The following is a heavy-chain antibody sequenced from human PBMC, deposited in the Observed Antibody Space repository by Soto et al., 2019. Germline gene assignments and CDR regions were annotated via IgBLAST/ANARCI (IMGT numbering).Heavy chain of an antibody. D-gene: IGHD3-22*01. V-gene: IGHV4-61*01. CDR2: IYYSGST. CDR3: ARSYYDSSGDPPEFDP. J-gene: IGHJ5*02. Sequence: SETLSLTCTVSGGSVSSGSYYWSWIRQPPGKGLEWIGYIYYSGSTNYNPALKCRVTISVDKSKNQLSLKLSSVTAADTAVYYCARSYYDSSGDPPEFDPWGQGTLVTVSS. CDR1: GGSVSSGSYY.